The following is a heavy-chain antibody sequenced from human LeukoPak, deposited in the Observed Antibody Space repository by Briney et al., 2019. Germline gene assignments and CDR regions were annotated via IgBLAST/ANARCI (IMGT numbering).Heavy chain of an antibody. CDR1: GYTLTGYY. CDR2: INPNSGGT. V-gene: IGHV1-2*02. Sequence: ASVKVSCKASGYTLTGYYMHWVRQAPGQGLEWMGWINPNSGGTNYAQKFQGRVTMTRDTSISTAYMELSRLRSDDTAVYYCARVSSSSWSFTFDYWGQGTLVTVSS. CDR3: ARVSSSSWSFTFDY. D-gene: IGHD6-13*01. J-gene: IGHJ4*02.